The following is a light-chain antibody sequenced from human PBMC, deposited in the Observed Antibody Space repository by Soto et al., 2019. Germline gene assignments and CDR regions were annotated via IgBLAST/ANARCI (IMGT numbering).Light chain of an antibody. CDR3: QQSHSGIT. V-gene: IGKV1-5*01. CDR1: QNINDY. Sequence: DIQMTQSPCTMYASVGDRVTITCRASQNINDYLAWYQQKPGKSPKVLIYDASTLESGVPSGFSGSGSGTQFTLTISSLQPDDFATYFCQQSHSGITFGQGTKVDI. J-gene: IGKJ1*01. CDR2: DAS.